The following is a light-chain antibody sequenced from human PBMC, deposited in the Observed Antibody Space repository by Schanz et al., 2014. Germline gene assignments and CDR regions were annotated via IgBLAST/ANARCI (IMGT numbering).Light chain of an antibody. J-gene: IGLJ2*01. CDR3: SSYTSSST. CDR1: SSDVGSYNL. V-gene: IGLV2-14*02. CDR2: EGT. Sequence: QSALTQPASVSGSPGQSITISCTGTSSDVGSYNLVSWYQQHPDKAPKLIIYEGTKRPSGVSNRFSGSESGNTASLTISGLQAEDEADYYCSSYTSSSTFGGGTKLTVL.